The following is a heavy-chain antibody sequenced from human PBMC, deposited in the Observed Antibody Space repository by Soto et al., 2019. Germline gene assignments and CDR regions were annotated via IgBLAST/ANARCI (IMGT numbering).Heavy chain of an antibody. Sequence: EVQLVESGGGLVQPGGSLRLSCAASGFTFSSYWMHWVRQAPGKGLVWVSRINSDGSSTNYADSVKGRFTISRDNAKKTLYLQMNSLRAEDMAVYYGASDVRFSSSWFLIGWFVPWGQGTLVTVSS. V-gene: IGHV3-74*01. CDR3: ASDVRFSSSWFLIGWFVP. CDR1: GFTFSSYW. J-gene: IGHJ5*02. D-gene: IGHD6-13*01. CDR2: INSDGSST.